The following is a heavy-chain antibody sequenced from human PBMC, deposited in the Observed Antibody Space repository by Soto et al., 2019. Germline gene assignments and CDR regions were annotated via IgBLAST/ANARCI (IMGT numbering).Heavy chain of an antibody. CDR2: IKHSGSS. CDR3: ARGGSSDWQVALDI. D-gene: IGHD6-19*01. CDR1: AGSFSHYY. J-gene: IGHJ3*02. V-gene: IGHV4-34*01. Sequence: SETLSLTCVVYAGSFSHYYWNWIRQSPGKGLEWIGKIKHSGSSNYNPSLRSRGSISVDMSKNQFSLRLTSVTAADTAVYYCARGGSSDWQVALDIWGQGTMVTVSS.